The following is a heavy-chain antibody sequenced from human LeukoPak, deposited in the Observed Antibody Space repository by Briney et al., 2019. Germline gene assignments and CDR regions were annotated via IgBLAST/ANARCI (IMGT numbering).Heavy chain of an antibody. Sequence: PGRSLRLSCAASGFTFSSYGMHWVRQAPGKGLEWVAVISYDGSNKYYADSVKGRFTISRDNSKNTLYLQMNSLRAEDTAVYYCANTKRDVTVSNAYYYYCYGMDVWGQGTTVTVSS. CDR2: ISYDGSNK. V-gene: IGHV3-30*18. D-gene: IGHD4-11*01. CDR3: ANTKRDVTVSNAYYYYCYGMDV. CDR1: GFTFSSYG. J-gene: IGHJ6*02.